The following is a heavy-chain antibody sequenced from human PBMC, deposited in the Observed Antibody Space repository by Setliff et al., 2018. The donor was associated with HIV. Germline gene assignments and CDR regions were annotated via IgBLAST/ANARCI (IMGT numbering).Heavy chain of an antibody. D-gene: IGHD2-2*01. Sequence: SETLSLTCTVSGGSISNYYWSWIRQPPGKGLEWIGYIYYSGSTNYDPSLKSRVTMSVDTSKNQFSLKLSSVTAADTALYYCARCAIVLVPAYFDPWGQGTLVTVSS. J-gene: IGHJ5*02. CDR3: ARCAIVLVPAYFDP. V-gene: IGHV4-59*01. CDR2: IYYSGST. CDR1: GGSISNYY.